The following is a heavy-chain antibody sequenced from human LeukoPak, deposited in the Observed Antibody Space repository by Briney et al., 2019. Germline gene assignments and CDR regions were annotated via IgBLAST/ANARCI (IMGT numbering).Heavy chain of an antibody. J-gene: IGHJ4*02. CDR2: FDPEDGET. D-gene: IGHD3-22*01. CDR1: GYSLTEIS. Sequence: VASVKVSCKVSGYSLTEISMHWVRQAPGKGLEWMGGFDPEDGETIYAQKSQGRVTMTEDTSTDTAYMELSSLRSEDTAVYYCATDYHVSGYLSTHGPLDYWGQGTLVTVSS. CDR3: ATDYHVSGYLSTHGPLDY. V-gene: IGHV1-24*01.